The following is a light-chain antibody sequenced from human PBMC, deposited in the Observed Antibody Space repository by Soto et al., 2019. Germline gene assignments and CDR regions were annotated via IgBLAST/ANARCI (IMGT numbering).Light chain of an antibody. V-gene: IGLV1-47*01. J-gene: IGLJ3*02. CDR3: AAWDASLSAWV. Sequence: QSVLTQPPSASGTPGQRVTISCSGGSSNVETNYIYWYQQFPGTAPKLLIYRNDQRPSGVPDRFSASKSGASASLAISGLRSEDEADYHCAAWDASLSAWVFGGGTTLTVL. CDR1: SSNVETNY. CDR2: RND.